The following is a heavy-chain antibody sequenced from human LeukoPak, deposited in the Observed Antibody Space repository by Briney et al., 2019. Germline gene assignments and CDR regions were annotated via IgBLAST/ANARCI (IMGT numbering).Heavy chain of an antibody. D-gene: IGHD1-1*01. CDR3: VKDRQHGC. CDR2: ISDSGDIT. V-gene: IGHV3-23*01. CDR1: GFAFSNQA. Sequence: PGGSLRLSCAASGFAFSNQAMGWVRQASGKGLEWVSVISDSGDITYYADSVKGLFTISRDNSKNTLYLQMNSLRAEDTAVYFCVKDRQHGCWGQGALVTVSS. J-gene: IGHJ1*01.